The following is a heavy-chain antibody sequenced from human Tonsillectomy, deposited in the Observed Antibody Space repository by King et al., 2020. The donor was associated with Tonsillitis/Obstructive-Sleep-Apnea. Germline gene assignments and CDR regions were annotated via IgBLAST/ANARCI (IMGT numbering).Heavy chain of an antibody. Sequence: QLVQSGAEVKKPGSSVKVSCKASGGTLSSYAISWVRQAPGQGLEWMGGIIHIFGTADYAQKFTGRVTITADESTTTAYMELSSLRSEDTAVYYCARGLVVAAAVYYYYYMDVWGKGTTVTVSS. J-gene: IGHJ6*03. V-gene: IGHV1-69*01. CDR1: GGTLSSYA. CDR3: ARGLVVAAAVYYYYYMDV. D-gene: IGHD2-2*01. CDR2: IIHIFGTA.